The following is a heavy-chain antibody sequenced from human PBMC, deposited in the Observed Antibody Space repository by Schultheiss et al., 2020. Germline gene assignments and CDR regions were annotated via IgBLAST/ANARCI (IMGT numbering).Heavy chain of an antibody. D-gene: IGHD6-13*01. CDR1: GFIFSDYP. J-gene: IGHJ5*01. V-gene: IGHV3-30*04. CDR2: ISYDITNK. Sequence: GGSLRLSCAASGFIFSDYPMHWVRQAPGKGLEWVALISYDITNKYYADSVEGRFTISRDNSKNTLYLQMNSLRVEDTAVYYCARVPGDSSSWFDSWGQGTLVTVSS. CDR3: ARVPGDSSSWFDS.